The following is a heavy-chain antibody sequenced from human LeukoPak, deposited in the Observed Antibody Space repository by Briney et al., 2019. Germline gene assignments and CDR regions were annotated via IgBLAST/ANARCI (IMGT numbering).Heavy chain of an antibody. V-gene: IGHV4-30-4*01. J-gene: IGHJ2*01. D-gene: IGHD1-7*01. CDR3: ARGGTLWNSWYFDL. Sequence: SQTLSLTCTVSGASISSGDHYWSWIRQTPGKGLEWIGYIHHTGSTYYNPSLKSRLSISVDTSKNQFSLNLNSVTATDTAMYFCARGGTLWNSWYFDLWGRGTLVTVSS. CDR1: GASISSGDHY. CDR2: IHHTGST.